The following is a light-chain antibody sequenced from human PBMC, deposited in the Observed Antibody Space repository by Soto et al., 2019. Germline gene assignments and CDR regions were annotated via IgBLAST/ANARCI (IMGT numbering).Light chain of an antibody. V-gene: IGLV2-11*01. CDR3: CSYAGSYSYV. Sequence: QSVLTQPRSVPGSPGQSVTISCTGTSSDVGGYNYVSWYQQHPGKAPKLMIYDVSRRPSGVPDRFSGSKSGNTASLPISGLQAEDEADYYCCSYAGSYSYVFGTGTKVTVL. J-gene: IGLJ1*01. CDR2: DVS. CDR1: SSDVGGYNY.